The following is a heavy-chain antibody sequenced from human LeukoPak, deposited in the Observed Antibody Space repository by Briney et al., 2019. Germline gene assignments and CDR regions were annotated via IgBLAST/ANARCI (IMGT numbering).Heavy chain of an antibody. D-gene: IGHD6-13*01. V-gene: IGHV3-7*01. CDR1: GFTFSRNL. CDR3: ASERPSSSWYDY. J-gene: IGHJ4*02. CDR2: IYQDGSEK. Sequence: GGCLRLSCAASGFTFSRNLMTGVRQAPGEGLGWVANIYQDGSEKYYVDSVRGRFTISRDNAKNTLYLQMNSLRAEDTAVYFCASERPSSSWYDYWGQGTLVTVSS.